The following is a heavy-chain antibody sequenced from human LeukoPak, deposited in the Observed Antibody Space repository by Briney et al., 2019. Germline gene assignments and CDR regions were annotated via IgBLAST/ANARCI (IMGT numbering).Heavy chain of an antibody. CDR1: EFIVSNNH. V-gene: IGHV3-66*01. CDR3: ARERPGSRVLDY. D-gene: IGHD3-10*01. CDR2: IYSGDTT. Sequence: PGGSLRLSCAASEFIVSNNHINWIRQAPGKGLEWVSIIYSGDTTYYSDSVKGRFILSSDNSKNMLYLQMNSLRVEDTAVYYCARERPGSRVLDYWGQGTVVTVSS. J-gene: IGHJ4*02.